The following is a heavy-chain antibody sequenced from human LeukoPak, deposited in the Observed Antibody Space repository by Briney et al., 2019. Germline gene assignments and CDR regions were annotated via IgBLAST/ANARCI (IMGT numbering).Heavy chain of an antibody. J-gene: IGHJ4*02. CDR2: ISYSGST. Sequence: PSETLSLTCTVSGGSISAYYWSWIRQPPGKGLEWIGYISYSGSTKYNPSLKSRVTISVDTSKNQFSLKLSSVTAADTAVYYCARYGMARIQFFDYWGQGTLFTVSS. V-gene: IGHV4-59*01. D-gene: IGHD5-24*01. CDR1: GGSISAYY. CDR3: ARYGMARIQFFDY.